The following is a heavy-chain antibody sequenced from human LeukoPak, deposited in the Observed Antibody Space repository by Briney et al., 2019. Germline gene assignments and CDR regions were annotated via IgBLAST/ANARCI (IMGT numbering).Heavy chain of an antibody. CDR3: ARGPRGGSGSYGYCDN. CDR1: GGSFSAYY. Sequence: PSETLSLTCAVYGGSFSAYYWSWIRQPPGKGLEWIGVINHSGSTKYNPSLKSRVTISVDTSKNQFSLKVRSVTAADTAVYYCARGPRGGSGSYGYCDNWGQGTLVTVSS. CDR2: INHSGST. J-gene: IGHJ4*02. D-gene: IGHD3-10*01. V-gene: IGHV4-34*01.